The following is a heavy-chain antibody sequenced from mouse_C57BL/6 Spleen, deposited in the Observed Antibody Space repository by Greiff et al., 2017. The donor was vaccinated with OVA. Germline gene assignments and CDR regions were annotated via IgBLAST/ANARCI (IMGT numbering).Heavy chain of an antibody. V-gene: IGHV1-72*01. Sequence: QQRPGRGLEWIGRIDPNSGGTKYNEKFKSKATLTVDKPSSTAYMQLSSLTSEDSAVYYCARLERLLWPWGQGTSVTVSS. CDR2: IDPNSGGT. D-gene: IGHD2-1*01. CDR3: ARLERLLWP. J-gene: IGHJ4*01.